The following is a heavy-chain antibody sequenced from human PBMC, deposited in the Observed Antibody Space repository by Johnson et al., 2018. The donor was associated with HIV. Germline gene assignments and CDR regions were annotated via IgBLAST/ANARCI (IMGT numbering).Heavy chain of an antibody. CDR1: GFTFDDYG. J-gene: IGHJ3*02. CDR2: INWNGGRT. CDR3: ARGGAYCGGDCYHAFDI. Sequence: VQLVESGGGVVRPGGSLRLSCAASGFTFDDYGMSWVRQAPGKGLEWVSGINWNGGRTGYADSVKGRFTISRDNAKNSLYVQMNSLRAEDTALYYCARGGAYCGGDCYHAFDIWGQGTMVTVSS. D-gene: IGHD2-21*02. V-gene: IGHV3-20*04.